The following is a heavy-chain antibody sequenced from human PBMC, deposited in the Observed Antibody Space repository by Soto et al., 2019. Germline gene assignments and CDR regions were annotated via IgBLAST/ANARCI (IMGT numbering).Heavy chain of an antibody. Sequence: SETLSLTCTVSGGSISSGGYYWSWIRQHPGKGLEWIGYIYYSGSTYYNPSLKSRVTISVDTSKNQFSLKLSSVTAADTAVYYCARDGYCSGGSCYYGENWFDPWGQGTLVTVSS. CDR3: ARDGYCSGGSCYYGENWFDP. CDR1: GGSISSGGYY. V-gene: IGHV4-31*03. J-gene: IGHJ5*02. D-gene: IGHD2-15*01. CDR2: IYYSGST.